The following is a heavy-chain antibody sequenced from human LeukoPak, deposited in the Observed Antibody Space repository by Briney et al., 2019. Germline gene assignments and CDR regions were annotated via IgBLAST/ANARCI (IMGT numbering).Heavy chain of an antibody. CDR3: ARGWPNYGSSWDTEDGMDV. Sequence: PGGSLRLSCAASGFTFSSYGMHWVRQAPGKGLEWVAVIWYDGSNKYYADSVKGRFTISRDNSKNTLYLQMNSLRAEDTAVYYCARGWPNYGSSWDTEDGMDVWGQGTTVTVSS. J-gene: IGHJ6*02. CDR2: IWYDGSNK. CDR1: GFTFSSYG. D-gene: IGHD6-13*01. V-gene: IGHV3-33*01.